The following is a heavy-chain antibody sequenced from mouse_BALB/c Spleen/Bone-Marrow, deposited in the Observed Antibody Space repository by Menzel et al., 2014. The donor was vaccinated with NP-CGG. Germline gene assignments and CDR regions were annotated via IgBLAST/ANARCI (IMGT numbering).Heavy chain of an antibody. J-gene: IGHJ3*01. D-gene: IGHD2-4*01. V-gene: IGHV5-9-3*01. CDR2: ISSGGSYT. CDR3: ARHDSAWFAY. CDR1: GFTFSSCA. Sequence: EVQRVESGGGLVKPGGSLKLSCAASGFTFSSCAMSWVRQTPEKRLEWVATISSGGSYTYYPDSVKGRFTISRDNAKNTLYLQMSSLRSEDTAMYYCARHDSAWFAYWGQGTLVTVSA.